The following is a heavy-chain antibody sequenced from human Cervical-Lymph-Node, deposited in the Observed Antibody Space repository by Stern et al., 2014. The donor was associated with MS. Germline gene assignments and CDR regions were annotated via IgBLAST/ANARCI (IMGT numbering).Heavy chain of an antibody. CDR3: ARAPNYYDSSGLVILDY. CDR2: IYSGGST. V-gene: IGHV3-66*01. CDR1: GFTVSSNY. J-gene: IGHJ4*02. Sequence: EVQLVESGGGLVQPGGSLRLSCAASGFTVSSNYMSWVRQAPGKGLEWVSVIYSGGSTYYADSVKGRFTISRDNSKNTLYLQMNSLRAEDTAVYYCARAPNYYDSSGLVILDYWGQGTLVTVSS. D-gene: IGHD3-22*01.